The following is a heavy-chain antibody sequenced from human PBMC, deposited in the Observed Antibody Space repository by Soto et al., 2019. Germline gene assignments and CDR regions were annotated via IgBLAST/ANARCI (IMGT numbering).Heavy chain of an antibody. CDR3: APSGYYYSSRLYWFDP. D-gene: IGHD3-22*01. CDR1: GGTFSGYA. V-gene: IGHV1-69*13. J-gene: IGHJ5*02. Sequence: GASVKVSCKASGGTFSGYAISWVRQAPGQGLEWMGGIIPIFGTANYAQKFQGRVTITADESTSTAYMELSSLRSEDTAVYYCAPSGYYYSSRLYWFDPRGPGTLVTVS. CDR2: IIPIFGTA.